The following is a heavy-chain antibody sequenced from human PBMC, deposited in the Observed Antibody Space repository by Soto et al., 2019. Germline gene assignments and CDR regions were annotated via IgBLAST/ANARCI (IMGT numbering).Heavy chain of an antibody. CDR2: ISASGDST. D-gene: IGHD6-13*01. CDR3: AKGGLYNSSWYEGY. J-gene: IGHJ4*02. V-gene: IGHV3-23*01. Sequence: EVQLLESGGALVQPGGSLRLSCAASGFTFSSYAMSWVRQAPGKGLEWVSSISASGDSTHNADSVKGRFAISSDNSNNTLDLQLNNLTADDTAVYYCAKGGLYNSSWYEGYWGQGTLVTVSS. CDR1: GFTFSSYA.